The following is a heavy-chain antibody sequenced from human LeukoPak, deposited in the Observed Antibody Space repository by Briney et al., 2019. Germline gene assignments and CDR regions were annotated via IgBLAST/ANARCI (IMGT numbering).Heavy chain of an antibody. V-gene: IGHV4-34*01. Sequence: SETLSLACAVYGGSFSGYYWSWIRQPPGKGLEWIGEINHSGSTNYNPSLTSRVTISVDTYKNQFSLKLSSVTAADTAVYYCARGTGYCSSTSCYSGLGLDYWGQGTLVTVSS. CDR2: INHSGST. CDR1: GGSFSGYY. J-gene: IGHJ4*02. CDR3: ARGTGYCSSTSCYSGLGLDY. D-gene: IGHD2-2*02.